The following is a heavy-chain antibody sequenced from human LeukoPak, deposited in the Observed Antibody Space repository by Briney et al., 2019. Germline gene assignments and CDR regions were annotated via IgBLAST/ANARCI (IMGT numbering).Heavy chain of an antibody. V-gene: IGHV4-59*01. CDR3: AREIGGSYSYFDY. J-gene: IGHJ4*02. D-gene: IGHD1-26*01. CDR2: IYYSGST. Sequence: SETLSLTCAVYGGSFSGYYWSWIRQPPGRGLEWIGYIYYSGSTNYNPSLKSRVTISVDTSKNQFSLKLSSVTAADTAVYYCAREIGGSYSYFDYWGQGTLVTVSS. CDR1: GGSFSGYY.